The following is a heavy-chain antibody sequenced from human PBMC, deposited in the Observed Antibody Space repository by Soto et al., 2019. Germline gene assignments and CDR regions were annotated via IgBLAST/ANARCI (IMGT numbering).Heavy chain of an antibody. Sequence: EVQLVESGGGLVQPGGSLRLSCAASGFTVSSNYMSWVRQAPGKGLEWVSVIYSGGTTYYADSVKGRFTISRHNSKNTLYLQMNSLRAEDTAVYYCARDRPGVRGVINAFDIWGQGTMVTVSS. J-gene: IGHJ3*02. V-gene: IGHV3-53*04. D-gene: IGHD3-10*01. CDR1: GFTVSSNY. CDR2: IYSGGTT. CDR3: ARDRPGVRGVINAFDI.